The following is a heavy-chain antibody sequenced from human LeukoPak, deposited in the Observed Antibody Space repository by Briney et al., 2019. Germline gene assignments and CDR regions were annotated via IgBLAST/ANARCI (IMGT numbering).Heavy chain of an antibody. CDR2: IGGSGDST. D-gene: IGHD6-13*01. V-gene: IGHV3-23*01. CDR3: AKFIAAAGTPPSDY. Sequence: PGGSPRLSCAASGFTFSTYAMSWVRRAPGKGLEWVSAIGGSGDSTYYAASVKGRFTISRDNSKNTLYLQMNSLRAEDTAVYYCAKFIAAAGTPPSDYWGQGTLVTVSS. J-gene: IGHJ4*02. CDR1: GFTFSTYA.